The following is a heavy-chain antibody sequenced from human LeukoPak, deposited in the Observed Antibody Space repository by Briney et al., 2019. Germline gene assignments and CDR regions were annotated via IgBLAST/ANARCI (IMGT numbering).Heavy chain of an antibody. CDR1: GYTFTSYG. CDR3: ARVADYYDSSGYPY. Sequence: GASVKVSCKASGYTFTSYGISWVRQAPGQGLEWMGWISAYNGNTNYAQKLQGRVTMTTDTSTSTAYMELRSLRSDDTAVYYCARVADYYDSSGYPYWGQGTLVTVSS. V-gene: IGHV1-18*01. D-gene: IGHD3-22*01. CDR2: ISAYNGNT. J-gene: IGHJ4*02.